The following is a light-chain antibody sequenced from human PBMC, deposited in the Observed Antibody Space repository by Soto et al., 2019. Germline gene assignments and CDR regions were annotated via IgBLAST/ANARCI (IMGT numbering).Light chain of an antibody. J-gene: IGKJ1*01. Sequence: DIQMTQSPAALSASVGERVTITCRTSESVSYWLAWYQKKPGKAPKLLIYDASTLERGVPSRFTGSGTGTEFTLSISSLQPDDSATYYCQQYNSSGTFGQGTKVDIK. V-gene: IGKV1-5*01. CDR2: DAS. CDR3: QQYNSSGT. CDR1: ESVSYW.